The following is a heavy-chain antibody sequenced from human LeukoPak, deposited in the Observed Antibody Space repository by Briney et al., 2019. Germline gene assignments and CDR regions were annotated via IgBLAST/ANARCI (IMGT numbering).Heavy chain of an antibody. Sequence: PGGSLRLSCAASGFTFSSYGMNWVRQAPGKGLEWVSFISSSSSYIYYADSVKGRFTISRDNAKNSLYLQMNSLRAEDTAVYYCARDSSSSWFLYYYYYHMDVWGKGTTVTVSS. J-gene: IGHJ6*03. CDR3: ARDSSSSWFLYYYYYHMDV. CDR2: ISSSSSYI. D-gene: IGHD6-13*01. CDR1: GFTFSSYG. V-gene: IGHV3-21*01.